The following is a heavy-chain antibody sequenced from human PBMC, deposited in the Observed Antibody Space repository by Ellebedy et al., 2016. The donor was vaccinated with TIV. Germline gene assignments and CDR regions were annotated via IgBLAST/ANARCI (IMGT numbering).Heavy chain of an antibody. V-gene: IGHV3-30*02. CDR2: IRYDGGDK. Sequence: PEGSLRLSCAASGFTFSNYGMHWVRQAPGKGLEWVAFIRYDGGDKHYADSVKGRFTISRDNSKNTLYLEMNSLRAEDTALYYCAKDDFYYGMDVWGQGTTVTVSS. CDR3: AKDDFYYGMDV. D-gene: IGHD2-21*02. CDR1: GFTFSNYG. J-gene: IGHJ6*02.